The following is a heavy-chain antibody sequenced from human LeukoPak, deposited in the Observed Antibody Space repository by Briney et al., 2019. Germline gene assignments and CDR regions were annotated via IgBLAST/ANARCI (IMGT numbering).Heavy chain of an antibody. Sequence: GGSLRLSCAASGFTFSSYSMNWVRQAPGKGLEWVSYISSSSSTIYYADSVKGRFTISRDNAKNSLYLQMNSLRAEDTAVYYCARGYSGYDHDYWGQGTLVTVSS. CDR3: ARGYSGYDHDY. CDR2: ISSSSSTI. CDR1: GFTFSSYS. V-gene: IGHV3-48*01. D-gene: IGHD5-12*01. J-gene: IGHJ4*02.